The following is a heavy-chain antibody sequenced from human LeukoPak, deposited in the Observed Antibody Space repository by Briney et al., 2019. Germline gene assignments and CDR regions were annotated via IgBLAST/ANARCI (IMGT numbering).Heavy chain of an antibody. D-gene: IGHD4-17*01. J-gene: IGHJ4*02. CDR2: IYPGDSDT. Sequence: GESLKISCKGSGYSFTSYWIGWVRQMPGKGLEWMGIIYPGDSDTRYSPSFQGQVTISADKSISTAYLQWSSLKASDTAMYYCARRSSGGPADYGDYVGYYFDYWGQGTLVTVSS. CDR1: GYSFTSYW. V-gene: IGHV5-51*01. CDR3: ARRSSGGPADYGDYVGYYFDY.